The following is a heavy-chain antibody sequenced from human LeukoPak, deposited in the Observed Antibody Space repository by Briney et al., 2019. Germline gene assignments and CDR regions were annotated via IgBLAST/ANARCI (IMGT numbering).Heavy chain of an antibody. CDR1: GGTFSSYA. CDR3: ARVGGSSTGGDWFDP. CDR2: IIPSVGTA. D-gene: IGHD1-26*01. J-gene: IGHJ5*02. Sequence: AAVKVSCKASGGTFSSYAISWVRQAPGQGLEWMGGIIPSVGTANYAQTVQGRVTITTDESTSTAYMELSSLRSEDTAGYYCARVGGSSTGGDWFDPWGQGTLVTVSS. V-gene: IGHV1-69*05.